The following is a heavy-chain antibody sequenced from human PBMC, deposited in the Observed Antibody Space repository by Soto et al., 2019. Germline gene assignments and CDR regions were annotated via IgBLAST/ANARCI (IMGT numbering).Heavy chain of an antibody. CDR3: ARGIIYYASGDDAFDI. D-gene: IGHD3-10*01. CDR2: MNHNSGNT. J-gene: IGHJ3*02. CDR1: GYTFTSYD. Sequence: QVQLVQSGAEVKKPGASVKVSCKASGYTFTSYDINWVRQAPGKGLGWMGWMNHNSGNTGYAQKFQGRVTMTRKTSTSTAYMELSSLRSEDTAVYYCARGIIYYASGDDAFDIWGQGTMVTVSS. V-gene: IGHV1-8*01.